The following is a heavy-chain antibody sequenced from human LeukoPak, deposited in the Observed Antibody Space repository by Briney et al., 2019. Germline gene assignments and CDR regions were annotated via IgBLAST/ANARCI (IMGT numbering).Heavy chain of an antibody. CDR1: GGSISSYY. CDR3: ARSAKWELLSYFQH. V-gene: IGHV4-4*07. J-gene: IGHJ1*01. D-gene: IGHD1-26*01. CDR2: IYTSGST. Sequence: KPSETLSLTCTVSGGSISSYYWSWIRQPAGKGLEWIGRIYTSGSTNYNPSLKSRVTMSVDTSKNQFSLKLSSVTAADTAMYYCARSAKWELLSYFQHWGQGTLVTVSS.